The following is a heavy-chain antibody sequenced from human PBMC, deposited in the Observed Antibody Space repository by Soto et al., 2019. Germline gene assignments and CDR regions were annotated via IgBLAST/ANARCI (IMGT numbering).Heavy chain of an antibody. CDR1: GFTFTSSA. CDR2: IVVGSGNT. D-gene: IGHD6-13*01. V-gene: IGHV1-58*01. J-gene: IGHJ6*02. CDR3: AADPAASDTDYYYYGMDV. Sequence: SVKVSCKASGFTFTSSAVQWVRQARGQRLEWIGWIVVGSGNTNYAQKFQERVTITRDMSKSTAYMELSSQRSEDTAVYYCAADPAASDTDYYYYGMDVWGQGTTVTVSS.